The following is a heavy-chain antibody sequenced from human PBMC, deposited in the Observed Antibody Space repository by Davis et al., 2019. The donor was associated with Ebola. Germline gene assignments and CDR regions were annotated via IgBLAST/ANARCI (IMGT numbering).Heavy chain of an antibody. J-gene: IGHJ3*02. CDR1: AYSISSSSY. CDR3: ARAPIDDLFYPEAFDI. V-gene: IGHV4-38-2*01. D-gene: IGHD1-1*01. Sequence: PGGSLRLSCAVSAYSISSSSYWGWFRRPPGKGLEWIATIYHGGNRYHNPSLKSRVTISVNTSKNQFSLKLASVTATDTAVYYCARAPIDDLFYPEAFDIWGQGTMVTVSS. CDR2: IYHGGNR.